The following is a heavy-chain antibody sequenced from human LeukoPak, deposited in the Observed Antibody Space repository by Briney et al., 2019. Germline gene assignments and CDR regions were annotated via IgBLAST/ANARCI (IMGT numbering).Heavy chain of an antibody. CDR1: GFTFSSYG. Sequence: GGSLRLACAASGFTFSSYGMHWVSQAPGKGLERVAVISYDGSNKYYADSVKGRFTISRDNSKNTLYLQMNSLRAEDTAVYYCAKDRNFATVTTTPHYWGQGTLVTVSS. V-gene: IGHV3-30*18. D-gene: IGHD4-17*01. J-gene: IGHJ4*02. CDR3: AKDRNFATVTTTPHY. CDR2: ISYDGSNK.